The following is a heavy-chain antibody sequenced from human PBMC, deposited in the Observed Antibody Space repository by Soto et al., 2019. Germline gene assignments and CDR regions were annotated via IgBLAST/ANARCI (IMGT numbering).Heavy chain of an antibody. J-gene: IGHJ6*02. CDR2: FNSDGSST. CDR3: AREFFLYGSGELSPDPNYYGMDV. D-gene: IGHD3-10*01. CDR1: GFTFSSYW. V-gene: IGHV3-74*01. Sequence: GGSLRLSCAASGFTFSSYWMHWVRQAPGKGLVWVSRFNSDGSSTSYADSVKGRFTISRDNAKNTLYLQMNSLRAEDTAVYYCAREFFLYGSGELSPDPNYYGMDVWGQGTTVTVSS.